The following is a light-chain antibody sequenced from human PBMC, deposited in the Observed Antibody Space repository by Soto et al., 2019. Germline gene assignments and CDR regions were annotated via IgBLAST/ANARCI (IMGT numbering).Light chain of an antibody. V-gene: IGLV1-47*02. CDR1: SSNIGFNA. Sequence: QLVLTQPPSASGTPGQRVTLSCSGSSSNIGFNAVNWYQQLPGTAPKLVMHGNSQRPSGVPDRFSGSKSGTSASLAISGLRTGDEAQFYWAAGDDSLGGVVFGGGTQLPAL. J-gene: IGLJ7*02. CDR2: GNS. CDR3: AAGDDSLGGVV.